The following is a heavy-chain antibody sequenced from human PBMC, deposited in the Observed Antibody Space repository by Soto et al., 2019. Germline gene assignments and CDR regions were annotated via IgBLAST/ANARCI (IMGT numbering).Heavy chain of an antibody. CDR1: GFTFSSYG. V-gene: IGHV3-33*01. J-gene: IGHJ4*02. CDR3: ARESSSGLYYFDY. D-gene: IGHD6-25*01. Sequence: QVQLVESGGGVVQPGRSLRLSCAAAGFTFSSYGMHWVRQAPGKGLEWVAVIWYDGSNKYYADSVKSRFTISRDNSNNTLYLQVNGLRAEDTAVYYCARESSSGLYYFDYLGQGTLVTVSS. CDR2: IWYDGSNK.